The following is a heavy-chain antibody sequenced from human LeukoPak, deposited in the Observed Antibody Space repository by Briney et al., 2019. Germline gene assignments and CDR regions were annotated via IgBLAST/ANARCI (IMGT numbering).Heavy chain of an antibody. CDR1: GFTFSSYA. V-gene: IGHV3-30*04. Sequence: SGGSLRLSCAASGFTFSSYAMHWVRQAPGKGLEWVAVISYDGSNKYYADSVKGRFTISRDNSKSTLYLQINSLRAEDTAVYYCARDAHSLAAAGYPYYYFDYWGQGTLVTVSS. J-gene: IGHJ4*02. CDR2: ISYDGSNK. D-gene: IGHD6-13*01. CDR3: ARDAHSLAAAGYPYYYFDY.